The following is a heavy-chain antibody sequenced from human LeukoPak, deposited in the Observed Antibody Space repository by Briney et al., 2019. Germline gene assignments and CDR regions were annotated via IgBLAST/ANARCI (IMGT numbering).Heavy chain of an antibody. CDR1: GFTFSSYG. D-gene: IGHD3-10*01. CDR3: ARAQYYYGSGSYFFDY. V-gene: IGHV3-7*01. Sequence: GGSLRLSCAASGFTFSSYGMHWVRQAPGKGLEWVANIKQDGSEKYYVDSVKGRFTISRDNAKNSLYLQMNSLRAEDTAVYYCARAQYYYGSGSYFFDYWGQGTLVTVSS. CDR2: IKQDGSEK. J-gene: IGHJ4*02.